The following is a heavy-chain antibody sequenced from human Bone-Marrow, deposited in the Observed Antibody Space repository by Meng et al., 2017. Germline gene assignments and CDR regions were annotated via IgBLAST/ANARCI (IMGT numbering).Heavy chain of an antibody. Sequence: EWRPGLVNPLGTLSFTCAVSGASIGSSPWWGWVRQPPGKGLEWIGEIYHDERTNYTPSLKSRVTISVDKSKNQFSLKLSSVTAADTAVYYCARAAYDIWSGYAPWGQGSLVTVSS. D-gene: IGHD3-3*01. V-gene: IGHV4-4*03. CDR2: IYHDERT. CDR1: GASIGSSPW. J-gene: IGHJ5*02. CDR3: ARAAYDIWSGYAP.